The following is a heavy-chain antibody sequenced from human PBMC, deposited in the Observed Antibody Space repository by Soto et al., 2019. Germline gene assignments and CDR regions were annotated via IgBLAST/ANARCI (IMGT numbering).Heavy chain of an antibody. V-gene: IGHV4-4*07. Sequence: PSEILSLTCTVSGGSISNYCWTWIRQPAGKGLEWIGRIYSSGNPNYNSSLKSRLTMSVDTSKNQFSLKLTSVTAADTAVYYCARQTTFSSSWYDYWGQGTLVTVSS. CDR1: GGSISNYC. J-gene: IGHJ4*02. CDR3: ARQTTFSSSWYDY. CDR2: IYSSGNP. D-gene: IGHD6-13*01.